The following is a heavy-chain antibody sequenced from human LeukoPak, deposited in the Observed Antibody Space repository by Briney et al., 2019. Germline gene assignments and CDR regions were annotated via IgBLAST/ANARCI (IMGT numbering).Heavy chain of an antibody. V-gene: IGHV1-2*02. CDR1: GYTFTGYY. Sequence: GASVKVSCKASGYTFTGYYMHWVRQAPGQGLEWMGWINPNSGGTNYAQKFQGRVTMTRDTSISTAYMELSRLRSDDTAVYYCARVRGRHGDSRWWFDPWGQGTLVTVSS. CDR2: INPNSGGT. D-gene: IGHD2-15*01. J-gene: IGHJ5*02. CDR3: ARVRGRHGDSRWWFDP.